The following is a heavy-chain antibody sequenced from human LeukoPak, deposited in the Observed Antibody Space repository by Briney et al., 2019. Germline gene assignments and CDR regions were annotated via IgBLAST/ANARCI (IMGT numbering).Heavy chain of an antibody. V-gene: IGHV4-30-2*01. J-gene: IGHJ3*02. Sequence: PSQTLSLTCTVSGGSISSGGYYWSWIRQPPGKGLEWIGYIYHSGSTYYNPSLKSRVTISVDRSKNQFSLKLSSVTAADTAVYYCAGETRESGAFDIWGQGTMVTVSS. CDR3: AGETRESGAFDI. CDR1: GGSISSGGYY. CDR2: IYHSGST. D-gene: IGHD2/OR15-2a*01.